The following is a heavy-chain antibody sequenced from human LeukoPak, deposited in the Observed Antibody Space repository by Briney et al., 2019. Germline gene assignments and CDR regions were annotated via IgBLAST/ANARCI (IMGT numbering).Heavy chain of an antibody. V-gene: IGHV3-23*01. Sequence: GGSLRLSCAASVFTFSSYAMAWVRQAPGEGLEWVSAISGSGGSTYYADSVRGRFTISRDNSRSTLYLQMNNLRVEDTAVYYCAKRDCNSGSGTYDYYNGLDVWGQGTTVTVSS. D-gene: IGHD2/OR15-2a*01. CDR1: VFTFSSYA. J-gene: IGHJ6*02. CDR2: ISGSGGST. CDR3: AKRDCNSGSGTYDYYNGLDV.